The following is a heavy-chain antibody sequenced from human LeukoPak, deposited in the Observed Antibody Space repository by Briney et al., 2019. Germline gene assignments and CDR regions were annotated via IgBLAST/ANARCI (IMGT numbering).Heavy chain of an antibody. J-gene: IGHJ5*02. D-gene: IGHD2-2*01. CDR2: INPNIGGT. V-gene: IGHV1-2*02. CDR3: ASNTLGYQLPIIWFDP. Sequence: ASVKVSCKASGYTFTGYYMHWVRQAPGQGLEWMGWINPNIGGTNYAQKFQGRVTMTGDTSISTAYMELSRLRSDDTAVYYCASNTLGYQLPIIWFDPWGQGTLVTVSS. CDR1: GYTFTGYY.